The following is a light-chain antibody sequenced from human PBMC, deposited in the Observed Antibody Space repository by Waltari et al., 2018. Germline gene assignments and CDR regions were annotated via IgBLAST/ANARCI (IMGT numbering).Light chain of an antibody. CDR3: QHRISWPYT. CDR1: QSVSGY. J-gene: IGKJ2*01. CDR2: DAN. Sequence: EIVLTQSPATLSLSPGERATLSCRASQSVSGYLAWYQQRPGQAPRHLIYDANHRATGIPCRFSGSGSGTDFTLTISSLEPEDFVVYYCQHRISWPYTFGQGTKLQI. V-gene: IGKV3-11*01.